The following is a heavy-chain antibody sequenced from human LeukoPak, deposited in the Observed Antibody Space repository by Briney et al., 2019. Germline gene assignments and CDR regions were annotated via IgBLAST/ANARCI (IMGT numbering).Heavy chain of an antibody. D-gene: IGHD1-14*01. J-gene: IGHJ3*02. Sequence: SETLSLTCTVPGGSISKYYWSWIRQPADKGLEWIGRIHTRGTTHYNPSLKSRVTLSVDTSTNQFSLRLTSVTATDTAVYYCARLHLPAHEGAFDIWGRGTMVTVSS. CDR1: GGSISKYY. CDR3: ARLHLPAHEGAFDI. V-gene: IGHV4-4*07. CDR2: IHTRGTT.